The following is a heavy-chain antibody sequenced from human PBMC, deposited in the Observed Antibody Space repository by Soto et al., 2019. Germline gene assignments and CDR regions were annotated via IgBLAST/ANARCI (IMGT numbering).Heavy chain of an antibody. CDR2: ISYDGSNK. V-gene: IGHV3-30*18. J-gene: IGHJ4*02. CDR1: GFTFSSYG. D-gene: IGHD6-13*01. CDR3: AKDEQQLVNYFDY. Sequence: PGGSLRLSCAASGFTFSSYGMHWVRQAPGKGLEWVAVISYDGSNKYYADSVKGRFTISRDNSKNTLYLQMNSLRAEDTAVYYCAKDEQQLVNYFDYWGQGTLVTVSS.